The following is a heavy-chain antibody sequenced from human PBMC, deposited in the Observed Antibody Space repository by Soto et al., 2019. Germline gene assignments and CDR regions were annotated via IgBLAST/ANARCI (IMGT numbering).Heavy chain of an antibody. D-gene: IGHD6-19*01. CDR1: GFTFSSYA. J-gene: IGHJ6*02. Sequence: GGSLRLSCAASGFTFSSYAMHWVRQAPGKGLEWVAVISYDGSNKYYADSVKGRFTISRDNSKNTLYLQMNSLRAEDTAVYYCARDLAVKPITYYYYYGMDVWGQGTTVTAP. CDR3: ARDLAVKPITYYYYYGMDV. CDR2: ISYDGSNK. V-gene: IGHV3-30-3*01.